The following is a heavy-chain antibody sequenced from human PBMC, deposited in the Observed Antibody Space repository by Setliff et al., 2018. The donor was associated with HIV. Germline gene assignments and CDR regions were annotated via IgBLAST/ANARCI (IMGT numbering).Heavy chain of an antibody. CDR1: GYSFTSYW. CDR2: IDPSDSYT. CDR3: ASHDSSDTRGYYNNWFDP. D-gene: IGHD3-22*01. J-gene: IGHJ5*02. V-gene: IGHV5-10-1*01. Sequence: PGGALKTPLKGSGYSFTSYWINWVRQMPGKGLEWMGRIDPSDSYTSYNPSFHGHVTISADKSISTASLQWSSLKASDTAMYYCASHDSSDTRGYYNNWFDPWGQGTLVTVSS.